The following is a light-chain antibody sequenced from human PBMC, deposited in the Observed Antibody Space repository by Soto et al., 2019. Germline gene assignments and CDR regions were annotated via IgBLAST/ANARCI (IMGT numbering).Light chain of an antibody. CDR2: GAS. CDR1: QSVSSN. V-gene: IGKV3-15*01. J-gene: IGKJ1*01. CDR3: QQYKNWPTWT. Sequence: EIVMTQSPATLSVSPGERVTLSCRASQSVSSNLAWYQQKPGQAHRLIIYGASTRATGIPARFSGSVSGTEFTLTISSLQSEDFAVYYGQQYKNWPTWTFGQGTKVDNK.